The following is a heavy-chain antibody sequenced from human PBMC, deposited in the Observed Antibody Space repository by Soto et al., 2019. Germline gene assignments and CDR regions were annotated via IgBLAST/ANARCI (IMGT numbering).Heavy chain of an antibody. V-gene: IGHV4-39*01. J-gene: IGHJ4*02. CDR1: GGSISSSSYY. Sequence: SETLSLTCTVSGGSISSSSYYWGWIRQPPGKGLEWIGSIYYSGSTYYNPSLKSRVTISVDTSKNQFSLKLSSVTAADTAVYYCARQKKDFWSGYFDYWGQGTLVTVSS. CDR3: ARQKKDFWSGYFDY. CDR2: IYYSGST. D-gene: IGHD3-3*01.